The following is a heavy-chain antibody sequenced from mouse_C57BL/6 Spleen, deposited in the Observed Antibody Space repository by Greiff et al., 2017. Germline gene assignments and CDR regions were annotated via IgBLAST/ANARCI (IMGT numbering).Heavy chain of an antibody. CDR3: AREERLRWYFDV. CDR2: IDPSDSYT. Sequence: QVQLQQPGAELVKPGASVKLSCKASGYTFTSYWMQWVKQRPGQGLEWIGEIDPSDSYTNYNQKFKGKATLTVDTSSSTAYMQLSSLTSEDSAVYYCAREERLRWYFDVWGTGTTVTVSS. CDR1: GYTFTSYW. V-gene: IGHV1-50*01. J-gene: IGHJ1*03. D-gene: IGHD2-2*01.